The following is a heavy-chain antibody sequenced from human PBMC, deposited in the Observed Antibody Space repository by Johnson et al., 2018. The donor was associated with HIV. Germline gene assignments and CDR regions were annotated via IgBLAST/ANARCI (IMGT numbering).Heavy chain of an antibody. CDR1: GFTFSSYT. CDR3: ARGRASWELYDAFEI. CDR2: ISYDGSNE. V-gene: IGHV3-30*04. D-gene: IGHD1-26*01. J-gene: IGHJ3*02. Sequence: VQLVESGGGVVQPGRSLRLSCAASGFTFSSYTMYWVRQAPGKGLAWVAVISYDGSNEYYADSVKGRFTISRDNSKNTLYLQMSSLRAGDTAVYYCARGRASWELYDAFEIWGQGTMVIVYS.